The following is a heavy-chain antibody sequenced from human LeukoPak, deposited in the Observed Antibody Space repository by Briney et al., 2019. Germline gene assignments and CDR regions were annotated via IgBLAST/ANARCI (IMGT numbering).Heavy chain of an antibody. Sequence: GGSLRLSCAASGFTFSSYGMHWVRQAPGKGLEWVAFIRYDGSNKYYADSVKGRFTISRDNSKNTLYLQMNSLRAEDTAVYYCAKDHIVGATAYYYYYMDVWGKGTTVTVSS. CDR3: AKDHIVGATAYYYYYMDV. D-gene: IGHD1-26*01. V-gene: IGHV3-30*02. CDR1: GFTFSSYG. J-gene: IGHJ6*03. CDR2: IRYDGSNK.